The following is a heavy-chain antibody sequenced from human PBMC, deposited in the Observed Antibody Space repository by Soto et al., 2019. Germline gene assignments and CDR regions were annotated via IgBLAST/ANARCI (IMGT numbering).Heavy chain of an antibody. CDR2: IKSKTDGGTV. Sequence: EVQLVESGGGLVRPGESIRLSCAASGFTFTSAWINWVRQAPGKGLEWAGRIKSKTDGGTVDYGAPVKGRFTISRDDSKNPAYLQMNSLRNEDTAVYYCPTAERGGSYYSAYWVQGTLVTVSS. CDR1: GFTFTSAW. CDR3: PTAERGGSYYSAY. V-gene: IGHV3-15*07. D-gene: IGHD1-26*01. J-gene: IGHJ4*02.